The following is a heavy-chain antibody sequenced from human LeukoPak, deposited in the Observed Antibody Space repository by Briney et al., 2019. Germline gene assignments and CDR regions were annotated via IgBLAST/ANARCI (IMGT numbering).Heavy chain of an antibody. CDR1: GFTFSSYG. V-gene: IGHV3-30*02. J-gene: IGHJ6*02. D-gene: IGHD5-12*01. Sequence: GGSLRLSCAASGFTFSSYGMHWVRQAPGKGLEWAAVIWYDGSNKYYADSVKGRFTISRDNSKNTLYLQMNSLRAEDTAVYYCAKDSGSGYDSDYYYGMDVWGQGTTVTVSS. CDR2: IWYDGSNK. CDR3: AKDSGSGYDSDYYYGMDV.